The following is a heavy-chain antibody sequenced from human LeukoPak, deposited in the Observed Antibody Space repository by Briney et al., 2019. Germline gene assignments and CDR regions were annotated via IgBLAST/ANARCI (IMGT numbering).Heavy chain of an antibody. V-gene: IGHV3-20*04. CDR1: GFSYDDYG. CDR2: INWNGGST. J-gene: IGHJ4*02. Sequence: PGGSLRLSCAASGFSYDDYGMSWIRQAPGKGLEWVSGINWNGGSTNYADSVKGRFTISRDNAKDSLYLQVNSLIAEDTALYYCAREHYTAGFDYWGQGTLVTVSS. CDR3: AREHYTAGFDY. D-gene: IGHD2-2*02.